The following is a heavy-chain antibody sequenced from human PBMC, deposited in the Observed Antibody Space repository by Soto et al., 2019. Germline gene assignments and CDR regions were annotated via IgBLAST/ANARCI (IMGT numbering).Heavy chain of an antibody. D-gene: IGHD3-10*01. CDR2: ISGYTGNT. V-gene: IGHV1-18*01. CDR3: TRVSYLVRGFNHIPYGMDV. CDR1: GYTFISYG. J-gene: IGHJ6*02. Sequence: VQVVQSGTEVKKPGASVKVSCKTSGYTFISYGISWVRQAPGQGLESLGWISGYTGNTDYAQKFQDRVTMTTDTSTTTAYMELRSLRSDDTAVHYCTRVSYLVRGFNHIPYGMDVWGQGTTVTVSS.